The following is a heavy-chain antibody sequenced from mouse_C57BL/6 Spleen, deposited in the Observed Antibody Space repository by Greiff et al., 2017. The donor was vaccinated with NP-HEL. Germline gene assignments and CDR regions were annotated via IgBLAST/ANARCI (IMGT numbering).Heavy chain of an antibody. J-gene: IGHJ3*01. CDR3: ARKGALGPCAY. Sequence: QVQLQQPGAELVKPGASVKLSCKASGYTFTSYWMQWVKQRPGQGLEWIGEIDPSDSYTNYNQKFKGKATLTVDTASSTAYMQLSSLTSEDSAVYYCARKGALGPCAYWGQGTLVTVSA. CDR2: IDPSDSYT. V-gene: IGHV1-50*01. D-gene: IGHD3-1*01. CDR1: GYTFTSYW.